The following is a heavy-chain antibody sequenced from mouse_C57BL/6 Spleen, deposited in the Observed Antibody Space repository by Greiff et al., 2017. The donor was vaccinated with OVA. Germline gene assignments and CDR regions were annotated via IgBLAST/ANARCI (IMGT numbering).Heavy chain of an antibody. D-gene: IGHD1-1*01. CDR2: INPNNGGT. Sequence: EVQLQQSGPELVKPGASVKISCKASGYTFTDYYMNWVKQSHGKSLEWIGDINPNNGGTSYNQKFKGKATLTVDKSSSTAYMELRSLTSEDSAVYYCARSYYYGSSPFDYWGQGTTLTVSS. CDR1: GYTFTDYY. J-gene: IGHJ2*01. V-gene: IGHV1-26*01. CDR3: ARSYYYGSSPFDY.